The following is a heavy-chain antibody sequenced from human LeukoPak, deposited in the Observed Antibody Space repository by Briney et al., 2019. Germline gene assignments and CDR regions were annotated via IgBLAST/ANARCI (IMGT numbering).Heavy chain of an antibody. D-gene: IGHD3-22*01. CDR1: GYTIISYA. J-gene: IGHJ5*02. CDR3: ARAIRGRMIVVPVDTRFDP. V-gene: IGHV7-4-1*02. Sequence: GASVEVSCKASGYTIISYAMNWVRQAPGQGLEWMGWINTNTGNPTYAQGFTGRFVFSLDTSVSTAYLQITGLEAEDTAVYYCARAIRGRMIVVPVDTRFDPWGQGTLVTVSS. CDR2: INTNTGNP.